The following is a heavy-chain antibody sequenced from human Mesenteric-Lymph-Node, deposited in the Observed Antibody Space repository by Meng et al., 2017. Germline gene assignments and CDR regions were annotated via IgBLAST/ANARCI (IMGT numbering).Heavy chain of an antibody. CDR1: GGSVSSGSYY. D-gene: IGHD6-6*01. V-gene: IGHV4-61*01. Sequence: QGQLQESGPGLVRPSETPSLTCTVSGGSVSSGSYYWSWIRQPPGKGLEWIGYISYSGSTNYNPSLRSRVTISVDTSKNQFSLRLNSVTAADTAVYYCARDLGSIAALGYWGQGTLVTVSS. CDR3: ARDLGSIAALGY. CDR2: ISYSGST. J-gene: IGHJ4*02.